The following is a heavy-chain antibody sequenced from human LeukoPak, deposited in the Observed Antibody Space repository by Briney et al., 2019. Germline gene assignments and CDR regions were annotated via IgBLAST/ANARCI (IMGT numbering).Heavy chain of an antibody. CDR3: ARDCGGDCYYDY. V-gene: IGHV4-4*02. J-gene: IGHJ4*02. D-gene: IGHD2-21*02. CDR1: GGSISSSNW. Sequence: PSGTLSLTCAVSGGSISSSNWWSWVRQPPGKGLEWIGEIYHSGSTNYNPSLKSRVTISVDKSKNQFSLKLSSLAAADTAVYYCARDCGGDCYYDYWGQGTLVTVSS. CDR2: IYHSGST.